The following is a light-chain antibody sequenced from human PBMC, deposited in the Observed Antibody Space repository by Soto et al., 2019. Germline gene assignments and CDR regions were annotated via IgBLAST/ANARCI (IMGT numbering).Light chain of an antibody. J-gene: IGKJ4*01. V-gene: IGKV1-5*01. CDR3: QQYYSYPLT. CDR2: DAS. CDR1: QNVSSW. Sequence: DIQMTQSPSTLSASVGHRVTITCRASQNVSSWLAWYQQKPGKAPKFLIYDASTLESGVPPRFSGSGSGTDFALTISSLQPDDFATYFCQQYYSYPLTFGGGTKVEIK.